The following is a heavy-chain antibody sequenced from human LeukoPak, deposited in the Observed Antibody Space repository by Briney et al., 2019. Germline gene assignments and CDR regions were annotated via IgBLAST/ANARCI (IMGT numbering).Heavy chain of an antibody. CDR2: ISGYNGNT. D-gene: IGHD3-22*01. Sequence: ASVKVSCKASGYIFTSYGISWVRQAPGQGLEWMGWISGYNGNTNYPQRLQGRVTMTTDTSTTTAYMELRSLRSDDTAVYYCARDINGCYSDSHGYYPTDLWGQGTLVTVSS. CDR3: ARDINGCYSDSHGYYPTDL. V-gene: IGHV1-18*01. J-gene: IGHJ5*02. CDR1: GYIFTSYG.